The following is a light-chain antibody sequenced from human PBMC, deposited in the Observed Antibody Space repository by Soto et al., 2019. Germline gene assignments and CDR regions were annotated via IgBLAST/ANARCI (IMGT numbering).Light chain of an antibody. Sequence: DIQMTQSPSSVSASVGDRVTITCRASQGIYKWLAWYQQKPGDAPKLLISAASSLQSGVPSRFSGSGSGTDFTLTISSLQPEGFATYYCQQANSFPLTFGRGTKVDIK. CDR2: AAS. J-gene: IGKJ4*01. V-gene: IGKV1-12*01. CDR1: QGIYKW. CDR3: QQANSFPLT.